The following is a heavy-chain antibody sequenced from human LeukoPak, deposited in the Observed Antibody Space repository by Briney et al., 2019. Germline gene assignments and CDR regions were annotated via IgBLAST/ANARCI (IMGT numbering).Heavy chain of an antibody. CDR2: ISGDNPGT. CDR3: AKASVGHCSGAFCYPFDS. J-gene: IGHJ4*02. CDR1: GFTFSTYA. V-gene: IGHV3-23*01. D-gene: IGHD2-15*01. Sequence: PGGSPRLSCAASGFTFSTYAMSWVRQTPGKGLEWVAAISGDNPGTYHATSVRGRFSISRDNSKNTLHLQMNGLKAEDAAIYYCAKASVGHCSGAFCYPFDSWGQGTLVTVSS.